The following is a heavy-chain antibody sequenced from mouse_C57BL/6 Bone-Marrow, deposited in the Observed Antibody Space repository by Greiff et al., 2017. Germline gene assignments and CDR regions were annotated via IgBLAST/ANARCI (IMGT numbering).Heavy chain of an antibody. CDR3: TTLGVGLRRGAY. CDR1: GFNIKDDY. CDR2: IDPENGDT. J-gene: IGHJ3*01. D-gene: IGHD2-4*01. Sequence: EVKLQESGAELVRPGASVKLSCTASGFNIKDDYMHWVKQRPEQGLEWIGWIDPENGDTEYASKFQGKAPITADTSSNTAYLQLSSLTSEDTAVYYCTTLGVGLRRGAYWGQGTLVTVSA. V-gene: IGHV14-4*01.